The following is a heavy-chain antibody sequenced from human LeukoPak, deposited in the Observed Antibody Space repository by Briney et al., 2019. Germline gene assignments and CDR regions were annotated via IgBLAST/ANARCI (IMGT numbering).Heavy chain of an antibody. J-gene: IGHJ4*02. D-gene: IGHD1-20*01. CDR1: GFTFTSSA. CDR3: AAVVGDKKYNWNDRWDLDY. V-gene: IGHV1-58*01. Sequence: GASVKVSCKASGFTFTSSAVQWVRQARGQRLEWIGWIVVGSGNTTYAQKFQERVTITRDMSTSTAYMELSSLRSEDTAVYYCAAVVGDKKYNWNDRWDLDYWGQGTLVTVSS. CDR2: IVVGSGNT.